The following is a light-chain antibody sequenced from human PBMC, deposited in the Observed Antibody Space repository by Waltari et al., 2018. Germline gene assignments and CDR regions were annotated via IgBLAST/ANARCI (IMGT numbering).Light chain of an antibody. J-gene: IGKJ3*01. V-gene: IGKV4-1*01. CDR1: QMVLYSSNNKNY. Sequence: DIVMTQSPDSLAVSLGERATINCQSRQMVLYSSNNKNYLAWYQQKPGQPPKLLIYWASTRESGVPDRFSGSGSATDFTLTISSLQAEDVAVYYCQQYYTTPFTFGPGTKVDIK. CDR3: QQYYTTPFT. CDR2: WAS.